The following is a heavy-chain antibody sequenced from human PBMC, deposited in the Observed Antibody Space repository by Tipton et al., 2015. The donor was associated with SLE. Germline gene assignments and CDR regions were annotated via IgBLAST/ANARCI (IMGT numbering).Heavy chain of an antibody. CDR2: SYYTGST. CDR1: GGSMKSSY. J-gene: IGHJ4*02. V-gene: IGHV4-59*01. D-gene: IGHD4-17*01. CDR3: ARAYADFVFFAY. Sequence: TLSLTCTVSGGSMKSSYWHWIRQPPGKGLEWIGYSYYTGSTNYNPSLKSRVTISVDTSQNQFSLKLNSVTAADSAIYYCARAYADFVFFAYWGQGTPVTVSS.